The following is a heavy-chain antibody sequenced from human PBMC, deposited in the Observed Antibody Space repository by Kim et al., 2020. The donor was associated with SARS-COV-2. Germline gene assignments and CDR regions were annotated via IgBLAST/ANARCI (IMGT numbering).Heavy chain of an antibody. V-gene: IGHV4-59*13. D-gene: IGHD3-22*01. J-gene: IGHJ3*02. Sequence: SETLSLTCTVSGGSISSNFWSWLRQPPGKGLEWIGYIYYSGSTNYNPSLKSRVTLSLDTSKNQFSLKLSSVTAADAAVYYCARTSSNDYDRAFDIWGQGTIVTVSS. CDR2: IYYSGST. CDR3: ARTSSNDYDRAFDI. CDR1: GGSISSNF.